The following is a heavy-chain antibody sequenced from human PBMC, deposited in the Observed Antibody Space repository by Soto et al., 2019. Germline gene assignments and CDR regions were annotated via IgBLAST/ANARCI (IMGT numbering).Heavy chain of an antibody. CDR2: IYYSGST. CDR1: GGSISSYH. J-gene: IGHJ4*02. V-gene: IGHV4-59*08. Sequence: PSDTLSITCADSGGSISSYHWSWIRQPPGKGLEWIGYIYYSGSTNYNPSLKSRVTISVDTSKNQFSLKLSSVTAADTAVYYCARHGYCSGGSCYSDKSPRGHFDYWGQGTLVTVSS. CDR3: ARHGYCSGGSCYSDKSPRGHFDY. D-gene: IGHD2-15*01.